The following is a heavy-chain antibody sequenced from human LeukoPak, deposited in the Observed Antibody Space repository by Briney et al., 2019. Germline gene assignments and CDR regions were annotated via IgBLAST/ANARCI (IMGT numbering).Heavy chain of an antibody. J-gene: IGHJ4*02. CDR3: ARGRLHDYGDYDN. Sequence: RFQGRVTMTRNTSISTAYMELSSLRSEDTAVYYCARGRLHDYGDYDNWGQGTLVTVSS. V-gene: IGHV1-8*01. D-gene: IGHD4-17*01.